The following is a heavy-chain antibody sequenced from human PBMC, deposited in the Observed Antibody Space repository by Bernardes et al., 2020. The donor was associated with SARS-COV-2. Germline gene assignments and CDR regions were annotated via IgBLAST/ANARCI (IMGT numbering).Heavy chain of an antibody. D-gene: IGHD3-10*01. CDR1: GGSISSCSYY. J-gene: IGHJ4*02. CDR2: IYITGST. CDR3: ARSTYYYGSGSFGY. Sequence: SEPLSLTCTVSGGSISSCSYYWSWILQPSGKGLEWIGRIYITGSTNYNPSLKSRVTISADTSKNQFSLKLSSVTAADTAVYYCARSTYYYGSGSFGYWGQGTPVTVSS. V-gene: IGHV4-61*02.